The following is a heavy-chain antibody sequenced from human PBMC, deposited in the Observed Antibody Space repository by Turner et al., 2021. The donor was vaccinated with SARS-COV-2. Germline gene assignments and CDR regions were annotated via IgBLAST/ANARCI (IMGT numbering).Heavy chain of an antibody. D-gene: IGHD6-13*01. Sequence: EVQLLESGGGLVQPGGSLRLSCAASGFTFSSYAMRWVRQAPGKGLEWVSVISGSGGGTYYADSVKGRFTISRDNSKNTLYLQMNSLRAEDTAVYYCALSAAAGTGAFDYWGQGTLVTVSS. CDR3: ALSAAAGTGAFDY. CDR2: ISGSGGGT. J-gene: IGHJ4*02. V-gene: IGHV3-23*01. CDR1: GFTFSSYA.